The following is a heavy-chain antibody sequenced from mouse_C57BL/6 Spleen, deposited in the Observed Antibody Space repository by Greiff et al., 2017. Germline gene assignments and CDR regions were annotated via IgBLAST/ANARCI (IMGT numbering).Heavy chain of an antibody. V-gene: IGHV1-9*01. D-gene: IGHD3-1*01. Sequence: QVHVQQSGTELMKPGASVKLSCKASGYTFTGYWIEWVKQRPGHGLEWIGDIFPGSGGTNYNEKFKGKATLTADTSSNTAYMQLSSLTTEDSAIYYCARTGHSSIYYFDYWGQGTTLTVSS. CDR3: ARTGHSSIYYFDY. CDR2: IFPGSGGT. J-gene: IGHJ2*01. CDR1: GYTFTGYW.